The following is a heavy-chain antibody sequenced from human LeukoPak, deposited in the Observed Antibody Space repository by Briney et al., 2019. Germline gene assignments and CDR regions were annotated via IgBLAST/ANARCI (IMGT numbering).Heavy chain of an antibody. J-gene: IGHJ4*02. CDR3: ARVGGRSGYYWFDY. CDR2: IYYSGST. CDR1: GGSISSYY. D-gene: IGHD3-22*01. V-gene: IGHV4-59*13. Sequence: SETLSLTCTVSGGSISSYYWSWIRQPLGKGLEWIGYIYYSGSTNYNPSLKSRVTISVDTSKNQFSLKLSSVTAADTAVYYCARVGGRSGYYWFDYWGQGTLVTVSS.